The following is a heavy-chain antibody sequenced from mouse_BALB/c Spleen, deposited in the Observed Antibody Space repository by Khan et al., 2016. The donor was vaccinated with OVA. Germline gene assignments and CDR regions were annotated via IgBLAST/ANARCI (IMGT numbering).Heavy chain of an antibody. CDR1: GYSFTGYF. J-gene: IGHJ2*01. CDR2: INPHIGET. V-gene: IGHV1-20*02. Sequence: VRLQQSGPELVKPGTSVKISCKASGYSFTGYFMNWVMQSHGKSLEWIGRINPHIGETFYNKKFKGKATLTVDESSSTAHMELRSLASEDSAVYYCARKNGSDFDYWGQGTTLTVSS. D-gene: IGHD1-1*01. CDR3: ARKNGSDFDY.